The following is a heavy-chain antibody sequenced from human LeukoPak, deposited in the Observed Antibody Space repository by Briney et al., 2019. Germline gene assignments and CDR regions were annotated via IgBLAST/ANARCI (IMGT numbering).Heavy chain of an antibody. D-gene: IGHD1-1*01. CDR1: GFTFSDYY. CDR2: IRYDGSNK. Sequence: GGSLRLSCAASGFTFSDYYMSWLRQAPGKGLEWVAFIRYDGSNKYYADSVKGRFTISRDNSKNTLYLQMNSLRAEDTAVYYCAKDPFRIQPTGYYFDYWGQGTLVTVSS. V-gene: IGHV3-30*02. J-gene: IGHJ4*02. CDR3: AKDPFRIQPTGYYFDY.